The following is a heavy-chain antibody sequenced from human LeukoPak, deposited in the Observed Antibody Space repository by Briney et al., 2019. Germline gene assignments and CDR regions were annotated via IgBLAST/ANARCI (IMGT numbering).Heavy chain of an antibody. CDR1: GFTFSSYA. J-gene: IGHJ5*02. Sequence: GGSLRLSCAASGFTFSSYAMSWVRQAPGKGLEWVSAISGSGGSTYYADSVKGRFTTSRDNSKNTLYLQMNSLRAEDTAVYYCAKDPYCSSTSCYQGNWFDPWGQGILVTVSS. CDR3: AKDPYCSSTSCYQGNWFDP. CDR2: ISGSGGST. V-gene: IGHV3-23*01. D-gene: IGHD2-2*01.